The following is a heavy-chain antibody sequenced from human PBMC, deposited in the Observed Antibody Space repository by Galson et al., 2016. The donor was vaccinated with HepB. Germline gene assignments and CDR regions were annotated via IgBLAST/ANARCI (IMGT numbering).Heavy chain of an antibody. CDR3: AREDEGIGGNWFDP. CDR2: ISPGDSDT. CDR1: GYKFVGHW. D-gene: IGHD3-3*01. Sequence: QSGAEVKKPGESLKISCKGSGYKFVGHWIAWVRQKPGKGLEWMGVISPGDSDTRYSQSFQGQVTISADKSINTVYLQWSSLKASDTGIYYCAREDEGIGGNWFDPWGQGTLVSVSS. J-gene: IGHJ5*02. V-gene: IGHV5-51*01.